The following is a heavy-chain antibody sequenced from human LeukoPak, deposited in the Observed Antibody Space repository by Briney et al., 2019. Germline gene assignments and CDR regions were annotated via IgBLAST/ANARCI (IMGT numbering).Heavy chain of an antibody. V-gene: IGHV3-48*03. D-gene: IGHD3-10*01. Sequence: GGSVRLSCAASGFTFSSYEMNWVRQAPGKGLEWVSYISSSGSTIYYADSVKGRFIISRDNAKNSLYLQMNSLRAEDTAVYYCARLYGSGRDYYYYYMDVWGKGTTVTISS. CDR1: GFTFSSYE. CDR2: ISSSGSTI. CDR3: ARLYGSGRDYYYYYMDV. J-gene: IGHJ6*03.